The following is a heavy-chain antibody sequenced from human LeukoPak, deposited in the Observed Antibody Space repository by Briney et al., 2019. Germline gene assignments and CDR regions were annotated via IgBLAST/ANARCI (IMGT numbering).Heavy chain of an antibody. Sequence: PGGSLGLSCAASGFTSSSYSMNWVRQAPGKGLEWVSSISSSSSYIYYADSVKGRFTISRDNAKNSLYLQMNSLRAEDTAVYYCARDLSGDYYFDYWGQGTLVTVSS. CDR2: ISSSSSYI. CDR1: GFTSSSYS. D-gene: IGHD4-17*01. J-gene: IGHJ4*02. CDR3: ARDLSGDYYFDY. V-gene: IGHV3-21*01.